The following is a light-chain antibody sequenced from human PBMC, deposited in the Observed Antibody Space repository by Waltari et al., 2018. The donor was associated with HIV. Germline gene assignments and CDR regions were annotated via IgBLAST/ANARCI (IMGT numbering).Light chain of an antibody. Sequence: QYVLTKPPSVSAAPRHQVTISCSGSSSNIGRNSVAWYQHLPGTAPKIVIYETNKRPAGIPDRVSGPKSGTSGTLDSTGLQTGDEADYYCGAWDNSLGGVVFGGGTKLTVL. CDR3: GAWDNSLGGVV. CDR2: ETN. CDR1: SSNIGRNS. V-gene: IGLV1-51*02. J-gene: IGLJ2*01.